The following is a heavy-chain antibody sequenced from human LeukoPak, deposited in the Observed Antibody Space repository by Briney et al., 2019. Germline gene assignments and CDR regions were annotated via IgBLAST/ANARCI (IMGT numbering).Heavy chain of an antibody. Sequence: GGSLRLSCAASGFTLSSYAMHWVRQAPGKGLEWVALISYDGDNKYYADSVKGRFTISRDNSKNSLYLQMNSLRAEDTAVYYCARDWGYYYYYGMDVWGQGTTVTVSS. D-gene: IGHD3-16*01. CDR1: GFTLSSYA. J-gene: IGHJ6*02. CDR3: ARDWGYYYYYGMDV. V-gene: IGHV3-30*07. CDR2: ISYDGDNK.